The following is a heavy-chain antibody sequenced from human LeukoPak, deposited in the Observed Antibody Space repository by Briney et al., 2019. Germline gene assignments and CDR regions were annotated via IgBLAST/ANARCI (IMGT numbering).Heavy chain of an antibody. CDR2: ISGSGDST. D-gene: IGHD3-10*02. Sequence: GGSLRLSCATSGFSFSSFAMSWVRQAPGKGLEWVSSISGSGDSTYYADSVKGRFTISRDNSKNSLYLQMNSLRAEDTAVYYCAELGITMIGGVWGRGTTVTISS. CDR3: AELGITMIGGV. V-gene: IGHV3-23*01. CDR1: GFSFSSFA. J-gene: IGHJ6*04.